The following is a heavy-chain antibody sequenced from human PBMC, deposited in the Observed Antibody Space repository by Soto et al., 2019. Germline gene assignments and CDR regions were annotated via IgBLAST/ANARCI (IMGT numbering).Heavy chain of an antibody. CDR2: INHSGST. V-gene: IGHV4-34*01. CDR3: ARGDYDFWSGRRSNWFDH. J-gene: IGHJ5*02. D-gene: IGHD3-3*01. Sequence: PSETLSLTCAVYGGSFSGYYWSWIRQPPGKGLEWIGEINHSGSTNYNPSLKSRVTISVDTSKNQFSLKLSSVTAADTAVYYCARGDYDFWSGRRSNWFDHWGQGTLVTVS. CDR1: GGSFSGYY.